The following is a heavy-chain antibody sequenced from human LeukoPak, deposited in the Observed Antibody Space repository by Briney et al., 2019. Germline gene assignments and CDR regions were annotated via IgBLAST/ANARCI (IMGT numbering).Heavy chain of an antibody. CDR1: GGSFSSYY. CDR3: ARDRPMVRGVNNYYYYGMDV. V-gene: IGHV4-59*06. J-gene: IGHJ6*02. D-gene: IGHD3-10*01. CDR2: IYYSGST. Sequence: SETLSLTCTVSGGSFSSYYWSWIRQPPGKSLEWIGYIYYSGSTYYNPSLKSRVTISVDTSKNQFSLKLSSVTAADTAAYYCARDRPMVRGVNNYYYYGMDVWGQGTTVTVSS.